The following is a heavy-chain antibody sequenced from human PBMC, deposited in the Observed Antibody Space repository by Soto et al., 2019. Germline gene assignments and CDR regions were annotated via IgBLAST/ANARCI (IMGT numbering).Heavy chain of an antibody. D-gene: IGHD5-12*01. CDR3: AIQTIDGYNSQFDY. Sequence: SETLSLTCTVSGGSISSSSYYWGWIRQPPGKGLEWIGSIYYSGSTYYNPSLKSRVTISVDTSKNQFSLKLSSVTAADTAVYYCAIQTIDGYNSQFDYWGQGTLVTVSS. CDR1: GGSISSSSYY. J-gene: IGHJ4*02. V-gene: IGHV4-39*01. CDR2: IYYSGST.